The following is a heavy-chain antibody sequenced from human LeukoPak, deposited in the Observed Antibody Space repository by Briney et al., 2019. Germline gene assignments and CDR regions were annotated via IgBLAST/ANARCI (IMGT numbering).Heavy chain of an antibody. Sequence: GGSLRLSCAASGFTFSSYSMNWVRQAPGKGLEWVSHITASGTAMFYADSVKGRFTISRDNAENSLYLQMNSLRAEDTAVYYCAKSSGGNSWLGLDYWGQGTLVTVSS. V-gene: IGHV3-48*01. J-gene: IGHJ4*02. D-gene: IGHD4-23*01. CDR1: GFTFSSYS. CDR3: AKSSGGNSWLGLDY. CDR2: ITASGTAM.